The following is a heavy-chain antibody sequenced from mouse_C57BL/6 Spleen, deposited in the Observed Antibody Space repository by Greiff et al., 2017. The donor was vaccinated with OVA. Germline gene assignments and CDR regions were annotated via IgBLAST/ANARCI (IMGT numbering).Heavy chain of an antibody. D-gene: IGHD3-1*01. Sequence: QVHVKQPGAELVKPGASVKLSCKASGYTFTSYWMHWVKQRPGRGLEWIGRIDPNSGGTKYNEKFKSKATLTVDKPSSTAYMQLSSLTSEDSAVYYCARSGELGDYYAMDYWGQGTSVTVSS. V-gene: IGHV1-72*01. CDR2: IDPNSGGT. CDR3: ARSGELGDYYAMDY. J-gene: IGHJ4*01. CDR1: GYTFTSYW.